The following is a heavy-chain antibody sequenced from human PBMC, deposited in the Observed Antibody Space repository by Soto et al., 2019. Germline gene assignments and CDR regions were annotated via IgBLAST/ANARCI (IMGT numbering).Heavy chain of an antibody. CDR1: GGSISSYY. J-gene: IGHJ6*02. Sequence: QVQLQESGPGLVKPSETLSLTCTVSGGSISSYYWSWIWQPPGKGLEWIGYIYYSGSTNYNPSLKSRVTISVDTSKNQFSLKLSSVTAADTAVYYCARWEPHYYYYYGMDVWGQGTTVTVSS. V-gene: IGHV4-59*01. D-gene: IGHD1-26*01. CDR2: IYYSGST. CDR3: ARWEPHYYYYYGMDV.